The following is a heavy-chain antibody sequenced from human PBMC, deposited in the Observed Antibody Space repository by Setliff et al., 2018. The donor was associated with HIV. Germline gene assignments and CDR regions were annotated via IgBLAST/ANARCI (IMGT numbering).Heavy chain of an antibody. Sequence: GGSLRLSCTASGFTFSDYYMSWIRQSPGKGLEWISYISSSGTTIYYADSVKGRFTISRDNAKNSLYLEMNSLRAEDTAMYYCARDRVNGTRITIFGVVPNWFDPWGQGTLVTVSS. CDR1: GFTFSDYY. CDR2: ISSSGTTI. D-gene: IGHD3-3*01. V-gene: IGHV3-11*04. J-gene: IGHJ5*02. CDR3: ARDRVNGTRITIFGVVPNWFDP.